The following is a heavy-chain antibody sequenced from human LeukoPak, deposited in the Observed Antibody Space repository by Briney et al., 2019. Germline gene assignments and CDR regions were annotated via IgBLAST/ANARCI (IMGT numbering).Heavy chain of an antibody. Sequence: GGSLRLSCVVSGFTFRNYYVTWIRQAPGKGLEWVSYISASGETTYYGDSVRGRFTISRDNAKNSLYLDMNTLKAEDTAVYYCARDPSWEILSYFDYWGQGTLVTVSS. CDR3: ARDPSWEILSYFDY. D-gene: IGHD1-26*01. V-gene: IGHV3-11*04. J-gene: IGHJ4*02. CDR1: GFTFRNYY. CDR2: ISASGETT.